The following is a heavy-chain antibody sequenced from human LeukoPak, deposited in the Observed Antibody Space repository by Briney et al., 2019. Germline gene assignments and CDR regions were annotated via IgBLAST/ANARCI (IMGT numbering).Heavy chain of an antibody. V-gene: IGHV4-34*01. J-gene: IGHJ6*03. CDR3: ARHGYFRSGSYYYYYYYMDV. D-gene: IGHD3-3*01. Sequence: SETLSLTCAVYGGSFSGYYWSWIRQPPGKGLEWIGEINHSGSTNYNPSLKSRVTISVDTSKNQFSLKLSSVTAADTAVYYCARHGYFRSGSYYYYYYYMDVWGKGTTVTVSS. CDR1: GGSFSGYY. CDR2: INHSGST.